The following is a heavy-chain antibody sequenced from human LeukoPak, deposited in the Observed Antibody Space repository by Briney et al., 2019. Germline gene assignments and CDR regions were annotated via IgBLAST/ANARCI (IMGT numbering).Heavy chain of an antibody. CDR3: AKDHLLVRYGFGEFRLDY. V-gene: IGHV3-23*01. D-gene: IGHD3-10*01. Sequence: GGSLRLSCAASGFTFSSYAMSWVRQAPGKGLEWVSAISGSGGSTYYADSVKGRFTISRDNSKNTLYLQMNSLRAEDTAVYYCAKDHLLVRYGFGEFRLDYWGQGTLVTVSS. CDR1: GFTFSSYA. CDR2: ISGSGGST. J-gene: IGHJ4*02.